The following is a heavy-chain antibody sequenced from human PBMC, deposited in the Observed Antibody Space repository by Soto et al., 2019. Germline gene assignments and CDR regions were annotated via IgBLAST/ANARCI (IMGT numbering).Heavy chain of an antibody. J-gene: IGHJ5*02. Sequence: QVQLVQSGAEVKKPGSSVKVSCEASGGTFSSYSFSWVRQAPGQGLEWMGKVIPILGMANYAQKFQGRVTITADKSTSTVYMGVSSLRSEDTALYYCARGGAVVVPGAVDRHNWFDPWGQGTLVTVSS. V-gene: IGHV1-69*02. CDR1: GGTFSSYS. D-gene: IGHD2-2*01. CDR3: ARGGAVVVPGAVDRHNWFDP. CDR2: VIPILGMA.